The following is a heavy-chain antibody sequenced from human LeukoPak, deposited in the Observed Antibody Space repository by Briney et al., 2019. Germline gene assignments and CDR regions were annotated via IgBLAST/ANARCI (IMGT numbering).Heavy chain of an antibody. CDR2: INPNSGGT. Sequence: ASVKVSCKASGYTFTGYYMHWVRQAPGQGLEWMGWINPNSGGTNYAQKFQGRVTMTRDTSISTAYMELSRLRSDATAVYYCAREVGENAEMATITDYYYMDVWGKGTTVTVSS. J-gene: IGHJ6*03. CDR3: AREVGENAEMATITDYYYMDV. CDR1: GYTFTGYY. D-gene: IGHD5-24*01. V-gene: IGHV1-2*02.